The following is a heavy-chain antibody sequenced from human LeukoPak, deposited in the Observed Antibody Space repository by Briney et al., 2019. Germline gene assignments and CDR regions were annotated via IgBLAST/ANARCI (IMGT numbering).Heavy chain of an antibody. CDR2: THYSGNT. CDR1: GGSVSSGSYH. J-gene: IGHJ5*02. D-gene: IGHD4-17*01. CDR3: ARVRGDYVNLFDP. V-gene: IGHV4-61*01. Sequence: SETLSLTCTVSGGSVSSGSYHWSWIRQPPGKGLEWIGYTHYSGNTYYNPSLKSRVTISLDTSKKQFSLRLRSVTAADTAVYYCARVRGDYVNLFDPWGQGTLVIVSS.